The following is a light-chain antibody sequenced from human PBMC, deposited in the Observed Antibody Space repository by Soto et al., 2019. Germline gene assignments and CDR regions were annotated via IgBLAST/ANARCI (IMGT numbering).Light chain of an antibody. CDR1: NSDVGGYNY. Sequence: QSALTQPPSASGSPGQSVTISCTGTNSDVGGYNYVSWYQQHPGKAPNLMIYEVSKRPSGVPDRFSGSKSGNTASLTVSGLQAEDEGEYSCSSYAGSSSLLFGGGTKVTVL. J-gene: IGLJ2*01. CDR3: SSYAGSSSLL. V-gene: IGLV2-8*01. CDR2: EVS.